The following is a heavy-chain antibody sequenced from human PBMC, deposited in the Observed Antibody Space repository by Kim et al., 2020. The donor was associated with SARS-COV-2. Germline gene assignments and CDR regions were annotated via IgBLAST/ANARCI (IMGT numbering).Heavy chain of an antibody. J-gene: IGHJ6*02. CDR1: GYSISSGYY. V-gene: IGHV4-38-2*02. Sequence: SETLSLTCTVSGYSISSGYYWGWIRQPPGKGLEWIGSIYHSGSTYYNPSLKSRVTISVDTSKNQFSLKLSSVTAADTAVYYCASTSGVLCSGGSCYSNYYYYGMDVWGQGTTVTVSS. D-gene: IGHD2-15*01. CDR3: ASTSGVLCSGGSCYSNYYYYGMDV. CDR2: IYHSGST.